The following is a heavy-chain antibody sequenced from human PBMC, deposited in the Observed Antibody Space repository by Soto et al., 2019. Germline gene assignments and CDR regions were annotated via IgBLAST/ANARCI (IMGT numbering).Heavy chain of an antibody. Sequence: ASVKVSCKASGYTFTYCSLHWLQQAPGQGLERVRWITLYNGNTNYAKKFQGRVTITRNMSISTAYMELSSLRSEDTAVYYCARGVDIVVVVAATSWDFDLWGRGTLVT. V-gene: IGHV1-45*02. CDR2: ITLYNGNT. CDR3: ARGVDIVVVVAATSWDFDL. CDR1: GYTFTYCS. J-gene: IGHJ2*01. D-gene: IGHD2-15*01.